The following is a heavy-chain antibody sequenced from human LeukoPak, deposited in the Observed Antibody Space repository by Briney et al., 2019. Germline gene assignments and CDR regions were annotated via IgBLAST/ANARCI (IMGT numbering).Heavy chain of an antibody. J-gene: IGHJ4*02. Sequence: GGSLRLSCAASGFTFDDYGMSWVRQAPGKGLEWVASINLDGTEEHYVDSSLKGRFTISRDNARNSLYLQMNSLRVEDTAVYYCATGRHDFLHWGQGALVTVSS. D-gene: IGHD3/OR15-3a*01. V-gene: IGHV3-7*01. CDR2: INLDGTEE. CDR3: ATGRHDFLH. CDR1: GFTFDDYG.